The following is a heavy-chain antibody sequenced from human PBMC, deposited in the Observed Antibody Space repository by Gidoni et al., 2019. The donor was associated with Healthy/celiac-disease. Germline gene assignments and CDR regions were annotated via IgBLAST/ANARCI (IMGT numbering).Heavy chain of an antibody. CDR2: ISGSGGST. J-gene: IGHJ3*02. Sequence: EVQLLESGGGLVQPGGSLRLSCAASGFIFSSYAMSWVRQAPGKGLEWVSAISGSGGSTYYADSVKGRFTISRDNSKNTLYLQMNSLRAEDTAVYYCAKGSGYYDSSGYNDAFDIWGQGTMVTVSS. V-gene: IGHV3-23*01. CDR1: GFIFSSYA. CDR3: AKGSGYYDSSGYNDAFDI. D-gene: IGHD3-22*01.